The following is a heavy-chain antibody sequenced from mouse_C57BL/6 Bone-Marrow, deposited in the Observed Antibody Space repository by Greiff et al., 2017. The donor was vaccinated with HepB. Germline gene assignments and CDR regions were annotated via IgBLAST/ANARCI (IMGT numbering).Heavy chain of an antibody. CDR3: ARYYYGSSYTGWYFDV. CDR1: GYTFTDYY. CDR2: INPNNGGT. D-gene: IGHD1-1*01. J-gene: IGHJ1*03. V-gene: IGHV1-26*01. Sequence: EVQLQQSGPELVKPGASVKISCKASGYTFTDYYMNWVKQSHGKSLEWIGDINPNNGGTSYNQKFKGKATLTVDKSSSTAYMELRSLTSEDSAVYYCARYYYGSSYTGWYFDVWGTGTTVTVSS.